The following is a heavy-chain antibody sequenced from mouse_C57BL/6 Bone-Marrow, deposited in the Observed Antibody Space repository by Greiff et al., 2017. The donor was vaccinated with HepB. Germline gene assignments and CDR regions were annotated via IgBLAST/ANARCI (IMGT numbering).Heavy chain of an antibody. V-gene: IGHV1-55*01. D-gene: IGHD1-1*01. CDR3: ARGGFITTVVETWFAY. CDR1: GYTFTSYW. J-gene: IGHJ3*01. CDR2: IYPGSGST. Sequence: VQLQQPGAELVKPGASVKMSCKASGYTFTSYWITWVKQRPGQGLEWIGDIYPGSGSTNYNEKFKSKATLTVDTSSSTAYMQLSSLTSEDSAVYYCARGGFITTVVETWFAYWGQGTLVTVSA.